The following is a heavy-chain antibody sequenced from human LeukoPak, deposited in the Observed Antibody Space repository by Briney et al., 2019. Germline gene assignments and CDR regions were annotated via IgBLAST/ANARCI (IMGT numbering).Heavy chain of an antibody. CDR3: ARDHGTDYDFWSGYFSHAFDI. CDR1: GGTFSSYT. D-gene: IGHD3-3*01. CDR2: IIPILGIA. Sequence: SVKVSFKASGGTFSSYTISWVRQAPGQGLEWMGRIIPILGIANYAQKFQGRVTITADRSTSTAYMELSSLRSEDTAVYYCARDHGTDYDFWSGYFSHAFDIWGQGTMVTVSS. V-gene: IGHV1-69*04. J-gene: IGHJ3*02.